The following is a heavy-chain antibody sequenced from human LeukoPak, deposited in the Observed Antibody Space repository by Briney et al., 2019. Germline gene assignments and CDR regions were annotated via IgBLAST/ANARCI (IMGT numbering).Heavy chain of an antibody. CDR2: IFSDGTIT. Sequence: PGGSLRLSCAASGFTFSRYWMHWIRQAPGKGLVWVSAIFSDGTITRYADSVKGRFTISRDNARNTLYLQMDSLRAEDTAVYYCVTLTGPLENAFDIWSQGTMVTVSS. D-gene: IGHD3-9*01. V-gene: IGHV3-74*01. J-gene: IGHJ3*02. CDR3: VTLTGPLENAFDI. CDR1: GFTFSRYW.